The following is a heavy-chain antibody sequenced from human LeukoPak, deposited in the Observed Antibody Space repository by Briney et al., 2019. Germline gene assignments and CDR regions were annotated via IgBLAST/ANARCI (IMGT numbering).Heavy chain of an antibody. D-gene: IGHD2-8*01. J-gene: IGHJ4*02. Sequence: PSETLSLTCTVSGGSISSYYWSWIRQPPGKGLEWIGYIYYSGSTNYNPSLKSRITISVDTSKNQFSLKLTSVTAADTAVYYCARVVRYGMQYYFAYWGQGTLVTVSS. V-gene: IGHV4-59*01. CDR3: ARVVRYGMQYYFAY. CDR1: GGSISSYY. CDR2: IYYSGST.